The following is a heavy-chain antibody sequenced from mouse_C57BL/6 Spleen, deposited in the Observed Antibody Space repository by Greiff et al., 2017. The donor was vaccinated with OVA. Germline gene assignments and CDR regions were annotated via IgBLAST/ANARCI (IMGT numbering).Heavy chain of an antibody. CDR2: IHPNSGST. V-gene: IGHV1-64*01. J-gene: IGHJ3*01. CDR1: GYTFTSYW. Sequence: QVQLKQPGAELVKPGASVKLSCKASGYTFTSYWMHWVKQRPGQGLEWIGMIHPNSGSTNYNEKFKSKATLTVDKSSSTAYMQLSSLTSEDSAVYYCGGDTDDYDGTGFAYWGQGTLVTVSA. D-gene: IGHD2-4*01. CDR3: GGDTDDYDGTGFAY.